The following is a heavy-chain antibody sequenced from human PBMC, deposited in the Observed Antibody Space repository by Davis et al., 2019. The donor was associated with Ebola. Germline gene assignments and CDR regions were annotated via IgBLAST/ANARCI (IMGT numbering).Heavy chain of an antibody. Sequence: ASVKVSCKASGYSFTRYSFSWVRQAPGQGLEWMGWVSGNNGKTDYAQKFQGRVTMTTDTSTSTAYMELRSLTSDDTAVYYCAREIGVAVPGVMKDTFDIWGQGTVVTVSS. J-gene: IGHJ3*02. V-gene: IGHV1-18*01. D-gene: IGHD2-2*01. CDR3: AREIGVAVPGVMKDTFDI. CDR2: VSGNNGKT. CDR1: GYSFTRYS.